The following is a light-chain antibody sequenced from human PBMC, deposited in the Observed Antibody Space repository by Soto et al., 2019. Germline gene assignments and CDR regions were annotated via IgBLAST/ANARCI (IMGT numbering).Light chain of an antibody. CDR3: CLYAVTFYV. V-gene: IGLV2-11*01. J-gene: IGLJ1*01. CDR1: ISDVGTYDF. Sequence: QSVLNQPRSVSGSPGQSVTISCTGTISDVGTYDFVSWYQQHPGKAPRLMIFDVSERPSGVPDRFPGSKSGNTASLTISGLQAEDEADYYCCLYAVTFYVFGTGTKVTV. CDR2: DVS.